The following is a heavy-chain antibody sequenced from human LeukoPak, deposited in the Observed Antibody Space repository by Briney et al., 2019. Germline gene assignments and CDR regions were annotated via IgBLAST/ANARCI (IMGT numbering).Heavy chain of an antibody. J-gene: IGHJ4*02. Sequence: GGSLRLSCAASGFTFSSYSMNWVRQAPGKGLEWVSSISSSSSYIYYADSVKGRFTISRDNAKNSLYLQMNSLRAEDTAVYYCARDPDYYDSSVHFDYWGQGTLVTVSS. CDR3: ARDPDYYDSSVHFDY. CDR2: ISSSSSYI. CDR1: GFTFSSYS. V-gene: IGHV3-21*01. D-gene: IGHD3-22*01.